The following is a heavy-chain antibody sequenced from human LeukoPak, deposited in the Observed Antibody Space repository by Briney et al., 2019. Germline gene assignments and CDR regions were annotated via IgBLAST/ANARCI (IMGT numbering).Heavy chain of an antibody. CDR2: FYWNDDK. D-gene: IGHD3-10*01. Sequence: SGPTLVNPTQTLTLTCTFSGFSFRTSGVGVGWIRQPPGKALEWLAVFYWNDDKLYSSSLKSRLTITKDTSKNQVVLTMTNMDPVDTATYCCAGSLTAPHDYWGQGTLVTVSS. CDR1: GFSFRTSGVG. CDR3: AGSLTAPHDY. V-gene: IGHV2-5*01. J-gene: IGHJ4*02.